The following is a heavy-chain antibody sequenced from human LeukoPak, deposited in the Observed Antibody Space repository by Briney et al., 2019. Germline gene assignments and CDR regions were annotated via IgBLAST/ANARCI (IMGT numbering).Heavy chain of an antibody. V-gene: IGHV1-69*05. CDR1: GYTFTSYA. CDR2: IIPIFGTA. J-gene: IGHJ3*02. D-gene: IGHD6-19*01. Sequence: ASVKVSCKASGYTFTSYAISWVRQAPGQGLEWMGGIIPIFGTANYAQKFQGRVTITTDESTSTAYMELSSLRSEDTAVYYCAGGVSSGWYLIGPFDAFDIWGQGTMVTVSS. CDR3: AGGVSSGWYLIGPFDAFDI.